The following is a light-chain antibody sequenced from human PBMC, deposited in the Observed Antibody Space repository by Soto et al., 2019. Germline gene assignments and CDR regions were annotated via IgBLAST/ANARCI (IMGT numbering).Light chain of an antibody. CDR1: QGISSY. CDR2: AAS. Sequence: DIQLTQYPSLMSASVGDRVTITCRGSQGISSYLAWYQQKPGKAPKLLIYAASTLQSGVPSRFSGSGSGTEFTLTISSLQPEDFATYYCQQLNSYPQLTFGGGTKVEIK. J-gene: IGKJ4*01. V-gene: IGKV1-9*01. CDR3: QQLNSYPQLT.